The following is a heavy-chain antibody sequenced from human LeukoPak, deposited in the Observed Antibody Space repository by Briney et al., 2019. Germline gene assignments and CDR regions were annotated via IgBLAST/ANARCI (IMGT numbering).Heavy chain of an antibody. Sequence: GGSLRLSCAASGFTFSSYEMNWVRQAPGKGLEWVSYISSSGSTIYYADSVKGRFTISRDNAKNSLYLQMNSLRAEDTAVYYCARDFYAVGWFDFPYMDVWGKGTTVTISS. CDR3: ARDFYAVGWFDFPYMDV. CDR2: ISSSGSTI. J-gene: IGHJ6*03. CDR1: GFTFSSYE. D-gene: IGHD3-10*01. V-gene: IGHV3-48*03.